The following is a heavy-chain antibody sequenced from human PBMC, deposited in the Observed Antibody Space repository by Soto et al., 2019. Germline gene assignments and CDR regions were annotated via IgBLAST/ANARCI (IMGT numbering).Heavy chain of an antibody. CDR2: ITAYNGNT. J-gene: IGHJ4*02. Sequence: QVQLVQSGAEVKKPGASVKVSCTASGYNFPRYAISWVRQAPGQGLEWMGWITAYNGNTNYAQKRQGRVTMTPATAPTPPYMALRGLRSDDTAVYYCARSGPPAGYWGQGNAVTVSS. D-gene: IGHD3-10*01. CDR1: GYNFPRYA. CDR3: ARSGPPAGY. V-gene: IGHV1-18*01.